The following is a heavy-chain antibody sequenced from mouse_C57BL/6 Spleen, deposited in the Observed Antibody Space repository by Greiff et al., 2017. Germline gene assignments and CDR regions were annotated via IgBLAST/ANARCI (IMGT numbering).Heavy chain of an antibody. Sequence: EVKLMESGPGLVKPSQSLSLTCSVTGYSITSGYYWNWIRQFPGNKLEWMGYISYDGSNNYNPSLKNRISITRDTSKNQFFLKLNSVTTEDTATYYCARDQREIPSSHWYFDVWGTGTTVTVSS. CDR2: ISYDGSN. V-gene: IGHV3-6*01. D-gene: IGHD5-1-1*01. CDR1: GYSITSGYY. J-gene: IGHJ1*03. CDR3: ARDQREIPSSHWYFDV.